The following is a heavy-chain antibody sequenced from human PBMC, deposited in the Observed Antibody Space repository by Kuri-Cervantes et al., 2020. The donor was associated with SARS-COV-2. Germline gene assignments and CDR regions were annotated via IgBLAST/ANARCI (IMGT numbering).Heavy chain of an antibody. V-gene: IGHV3-30*02. CDR2: IRYDGSNK. CDR1: GFTFSSYG. Sequence: GGSLRLSCAASGFTFSSYGMHWVRQAPGKGLEWVAFIRYDGSNKYYADSVKGRFTISRDNSKNTLYLQMNSLRSDDTAVYYCVRFRYYDSSRNASDIWGQGTLVTVSS. CDR3: VRFRYYDSSRNASDI. J-gene: IGHJ3*02. D-gene: IGHD3-22*01.